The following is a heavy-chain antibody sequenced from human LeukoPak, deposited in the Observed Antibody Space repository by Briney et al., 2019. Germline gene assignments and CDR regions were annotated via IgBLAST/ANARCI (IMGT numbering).Heavy chain of an antibody. Sequence: GGSLRLSCVALEFESSYFWMTWVRRAPGKGLEWVANINHDGSERFYLDSVRGRFTISRDNAKNSLYLQMNSLRAEDTAVYYSATFVRTVSVSYTVPGGLLVWGKGTTVSVSS. CDR2: INHDGSER. J-gene: IGHJ6*04. V-gene: IGHV3-7*01. CDR3: ATFVRTVSVSYTVPGGLLV. CDR1: EFESSYFW. D-gene: IGHD3-16*02.